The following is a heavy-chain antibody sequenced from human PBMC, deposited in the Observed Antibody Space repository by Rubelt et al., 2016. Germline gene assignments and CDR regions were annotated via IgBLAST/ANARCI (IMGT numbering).Heavy chain of an antibody. CDR3: ARIAVAGNYYYYYYMDV. V-gene: IGHV4-34*11. D-gene: IGHD6-19*01. Sequence: QVQLQQWGAGLLKPSETLSLTCAVYGGSFSGYYWSWIRQPPGKGLEWIGYIYYSGSTNYNPSLKSRVTISVDTSKNQFSLKLSSVTAADTAVYYCARIAVAGNYYYYYYMDVWGKGTTVTVSS. CDR2: IYYSGST. CDR1: GGSFSGYY. J-gene: IGHJ6*03.